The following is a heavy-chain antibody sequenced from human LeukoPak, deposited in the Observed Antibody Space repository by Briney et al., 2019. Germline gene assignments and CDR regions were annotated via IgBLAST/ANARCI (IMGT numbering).Heavy chain of an antibody. D-gene: IGHD3-22*01. CDR1: GFTFSSYA. Sequence: GGSLRLSCAASGFTFSSYAMSWVRQAPGKGLEWVSAISGSGGSTYYADSVKGRFTISRDNSKNTLYLQMNSLRAEDTAVYYCAKDPTSRYYDSSGYYPPHDYWGQGTLVTVSS. CDR3: AKDPTSRYYDSSGYYPPHDY. V-gene: IGHV3-23*01. CDR2: ISGSGGST. J-gene: IGHJ4*02.